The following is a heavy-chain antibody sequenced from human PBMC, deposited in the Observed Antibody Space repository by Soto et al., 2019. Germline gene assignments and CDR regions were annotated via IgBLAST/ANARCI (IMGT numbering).Heavy chain of an antibody. J-gene: IGHJ4*02. CDR1: GGSISSYY. CDR2: IYYSGST. V-gene: IGHV4-59*01. D-gene: IGHD2-15*01. Sequence: SETLSLTCTVSGGSISSYYWSWIRQPPGKGLERIGYIYYSGSTNYNPSLKSRVTISVDTSKNQFSLKLSSVTAADTAVYYCARDIEGLDYWGQGTLVNVS. CDR3: ARDIEGLDY.